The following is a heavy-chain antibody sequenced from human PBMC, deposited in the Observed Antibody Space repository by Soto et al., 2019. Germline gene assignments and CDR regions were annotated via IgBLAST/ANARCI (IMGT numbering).Heavy chain of an antibody. D-gene: IGHD3-22*01. V-gene: IGHV3-74*01. CDR2: IRSDGSNA. CDR3: ARGDGDYHDGNGYLGRH. CDR1: GFTFSNYW. J-gene: IGHJ4*02. Sequence: EVQLVESGGGLFQPGGSLRLSCAASGFTFSNYWMHWVRQAPGKGLVWVSRIRSDGSNAEYADSVKGRFTISRDNAENTLDLQMNSRRGEETAVYYCARGDGDYHDGNGYLGRHWGQGTLVTVSS.